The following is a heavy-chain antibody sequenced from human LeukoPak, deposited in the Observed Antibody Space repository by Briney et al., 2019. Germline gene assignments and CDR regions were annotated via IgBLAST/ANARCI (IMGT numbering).Heavy chain of an antibody. J-gene: IGHJ6*02. Sequence: GGSLRLSCAASGFTFSSYSMNWVRQAPGMGLEWVSYISSSSSTIYYADSVKGRFTISRDNAKNSLYLQMNSLRDEDTAVYYCARGVRFWSGYPTLYYYYGMDVWGQGTTVTVSS. D-gene: IGHD3-3*01. CDR3: ARGVRFWSGYPTLYYYYGMDV. CDR2: ISSSSSTI. CDR1: GFTFSSYS. V-gene: IGHV3-48*02.